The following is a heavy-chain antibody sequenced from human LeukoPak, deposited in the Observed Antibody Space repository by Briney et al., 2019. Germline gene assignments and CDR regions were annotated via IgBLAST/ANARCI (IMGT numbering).Heavy chain of an antibody. V-gene: IGHV4-39*01. Sequence: SETLSLTCTVSGGSISSSSYYWGWIRQPPGKGLEWIGSIYYSGSTYYNPSLKSRVTISVDTSKNQLSLKLSSVTAADTAVYYCARHVGDYYDSSGYYYEKYYFDYWGQGTLVTVSS. CDR2: IYYSGST. D-gene: IGHD3-22*01. CDR3: ARHVGDYYDSSGYYYEKYYFDY. J-gene: IGHJ4*02. CDR1: GGSISSSSYY.